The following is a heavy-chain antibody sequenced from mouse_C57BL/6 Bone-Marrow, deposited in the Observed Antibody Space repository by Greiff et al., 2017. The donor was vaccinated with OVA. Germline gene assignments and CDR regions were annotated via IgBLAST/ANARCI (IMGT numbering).Heavy chain of an antibody. V-gene: IGHV1-69*01. D-gene: IGHD2-4*01. J-gene: IGHJ3*01. Sequence: QVQLQQPGAELVMPGASVKLSCKASGYTFTSYWMHWVKQTPGQGLEWIGEIDPSDSYTNYNQKFKGKSTLTVDKSSSTAYMQLSSLTSEDSAVYYCARSDYAWFAYWGQGTLVTVSA. CDR3: ARSDYAWFAY. CDR2: IDPSDSYT. CDR1: GYTFTSYW.